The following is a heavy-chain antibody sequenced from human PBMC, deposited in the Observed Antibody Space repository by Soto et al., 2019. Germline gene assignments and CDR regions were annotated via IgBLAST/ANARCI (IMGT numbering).Heavy chain of an antibody. CDR1: GFSLSEYG. J-gene: IGHJ6*02. V-gene: IGHV3-33*01. CDR2: IWYYGTTQ. D-gene: IGHD5-18*01. Sequence: GGSLRLSCEVSGFSLSEYGIHWVRQTPGKGLEWVAVIWYYGTTQNYADSVKGRFTIFRDNSKNTLYLQMNSLRAEDTAVYYCARRIQLWPDYYYYYGMGVWGQGTTVTVSS. CDR3: ARRIQLWPDYYYYYGMGV.